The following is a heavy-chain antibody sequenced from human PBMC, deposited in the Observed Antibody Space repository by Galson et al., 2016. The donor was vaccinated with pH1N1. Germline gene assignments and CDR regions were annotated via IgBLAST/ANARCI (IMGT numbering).Heavy chain of an antibody. J-gene: IGHJ3*02. CDR3: ARQYDFGDYRGNAFDI. V-gene: IGHV5-51*03. D-gene: IGHD4-17*01. CDR2: VNPGGSTI. Sequence: QSGAEVKKPGESLKISCKASGYIFTSQWIAWVRQVPGKGLEWVGVVNPGGSTIRYSPSFQGQVTISSDKSISTAYLQWISLRASDTAMSYCARQYDFGDYRGNAFDIWGQGTVVIVSS. CDR1: GYIFTSQW.